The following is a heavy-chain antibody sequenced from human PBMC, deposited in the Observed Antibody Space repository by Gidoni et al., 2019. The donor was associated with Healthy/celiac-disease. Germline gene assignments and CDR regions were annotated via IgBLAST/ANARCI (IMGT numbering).Heavy chain of an antibody. J-gene: IGHJ6*03. V-gene: IGHV3-11*06. Sequence: QVQLVESGGGLVKPGGSLRLSCAASGFTFSDYYMSWIRQAPGKGLAWVSYISSSSSYTNYADSVKGRFTISRDNAKNSLYLQMNSLRAEDTAVYYCARPPIAAPRGYMDVWGKGTTVTVSS. CDR1: GFTFSDYY. CDR3: ARPPIAAPRGYMDV. CDR2: ISSSSSYT. D-gene: IGHD6-6*01.